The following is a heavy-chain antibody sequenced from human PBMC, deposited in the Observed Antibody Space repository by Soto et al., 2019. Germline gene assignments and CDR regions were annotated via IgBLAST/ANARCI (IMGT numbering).Heavy chain of an antibody. V-gene: IGHV4-30-2*01. D-gene: IGHD3-10*01. CDR3: ASYGSGSYYNGYYFDY. J-gene: IGHJ4*02. Sequence: SETLSLTCAVSGGSISSGGYSWSWIRQPPGKDLEWIGYIYHSGSTNYNPSLKSRVTISVDRSKNQFSLKLSSVTAADTVVFYCASYGSGSYYNGYYFDYWGREPWSPSPQ. CDR1: GGSISSGGYS. CDR2: IYHSGST.